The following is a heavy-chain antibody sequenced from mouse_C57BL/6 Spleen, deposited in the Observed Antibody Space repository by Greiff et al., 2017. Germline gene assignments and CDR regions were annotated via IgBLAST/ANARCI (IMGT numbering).Heavy chain of an antibody. Sequence: QVQLQQSGAELVKPGASVKISCKASGYAFSSYWMNWVKQRPGKGLEWIGQIYPGDGDTNYNGKFKGKATLTADKSSSTAYMQRSSLTSEDSAVYFCARGTTVVAKEGYYFDYWGQGTTLTVSS. J-gene: IGHJ2*01. CDR1: GYAFSSYW. V-gene: IGHV1-80*01. CDR2: IYPGDGDT. D-gene: IGHD1-1*01. CDR3: ARGTTVVAKEGYYFDY.